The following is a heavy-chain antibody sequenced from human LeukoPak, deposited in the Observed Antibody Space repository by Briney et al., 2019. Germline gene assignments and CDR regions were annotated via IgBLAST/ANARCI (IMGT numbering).Heavy chain of an antibody. Sequence: GGSLRLSCAASGFTFSSYSMNWVRQAPGKGLEWVSAISGSSDYIYYADSVKGRFTISRDNAKNSLYLQMHSLRAEDTAVYYCARYGVSSSRSYIDYWGQGTLVTVSS. CDR3: ARYGVSSSRSYIDY. V-gene: IGHV3-21*01. D-gene: IGHD2-2*01. CDR2: ISGSSDYI. CDR1: GFTFSSYS. J-gene: IGHJ4*02.